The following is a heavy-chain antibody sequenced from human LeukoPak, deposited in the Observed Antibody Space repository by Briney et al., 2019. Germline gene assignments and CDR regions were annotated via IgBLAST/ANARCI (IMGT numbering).Heavy chain of an antibody. J-gene: IGHJ5*02. CDR3: ARDDYGGNT. CDR1: GGTFSSYA. D-gene: IGHD4-23*01. V-gene: IGHV1-2*06. Sequence: ASVKVSCKASGGTFSSYAISWVRQAPGQGLEWMGRINPNSGGTNYAQKFQGRVTMTRDTSISTAYMELNRLRSDDTAVYYCARDDYGGNTWGQGTLVTVSS. CDR2: INPNSGGT.